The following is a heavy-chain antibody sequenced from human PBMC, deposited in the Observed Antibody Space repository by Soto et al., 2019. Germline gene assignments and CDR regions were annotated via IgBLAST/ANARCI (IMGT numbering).Heavy chain of an antibody. Sequence: PSETLSLTCAVSGGSISSGGCFWSWIRQPPGKGLEWIGYIYHSGSTYYNPSLRSRVTISVDRSKNQFSLKLSSVTAADTAVYYCARGRGSGSLDNWFDPWGQGTLVTVSS. CDR3: ARGRGSGSLDNWFDP. CDR2: IYHSGST. J-gene: IGHJ5*02. D-gene: IGHD3-10*01. V-gene: IGHV4-30-2*01. CDR1: GGSISSGGCF.